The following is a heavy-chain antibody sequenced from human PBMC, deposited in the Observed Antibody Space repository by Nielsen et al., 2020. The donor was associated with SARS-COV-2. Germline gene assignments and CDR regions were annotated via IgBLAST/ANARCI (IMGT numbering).Heavy chain of an antibody. J-gene: IGHJ4*02. CDR3: ARGTVTPFDY. V-gene: IGHV3-11*05. D-gene: IGHD4-17*01. Sequence: GESLKISCAASGFTFSDYYMSWIHQAPGKGLEWVSYISSSSSYTNYADSVKGRFTISRDNAKNSLYLQMNSLRAEDTAVYYCARGTVTPFDYWGQGTLVTVSS. CDR1: GFTFSDYY. CDR2: ISSSSSYT.